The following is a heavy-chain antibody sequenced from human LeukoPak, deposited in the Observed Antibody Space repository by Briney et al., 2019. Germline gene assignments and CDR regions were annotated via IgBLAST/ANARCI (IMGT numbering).Heavy chain of an antibody. J-gene: IGHJ5*02. CDR2: ISSASSTI. V-gene: IGHV3-48*02. CDR3: ARPEPRYSAFDP. CDR1: GFTFSTYS. D-gene: IGHD1-1*01. Sequence: PGGSLRLSCAASGFTFSTYSMNWVRQAPGKGVEWVSYISSASSTIYYADSVKGRFTISRDNAKNSLYLHMNSLRDDDTAVYYCARPEPRYSAFDPWGQGTLVTVSS.